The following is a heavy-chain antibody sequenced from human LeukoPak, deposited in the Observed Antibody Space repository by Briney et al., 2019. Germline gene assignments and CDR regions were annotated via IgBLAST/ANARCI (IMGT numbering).Heavy chain of an antibody. CDR1: GFIFSNYW. J-gene: IGHJ3*02. CDR2: IKQDGSEK. Sequence: GGSLRLSCAASGFIFSNYWMSWVRQAPGKGLEWVANIKQDGSEKYYVDTVKGRFTISRDNAKNSLYLQMNSLRAEDTAVYYCARDDYSGNPVENAFDIWGQGTLLTVSS. D-gene: IGHD4-23*01. CDR3: ARDDYSGNPVENAFDI. V-gene: IGHV3-7*01.